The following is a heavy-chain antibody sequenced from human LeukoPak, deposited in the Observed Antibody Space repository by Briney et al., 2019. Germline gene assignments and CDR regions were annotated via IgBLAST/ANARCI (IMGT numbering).Heavy chain of an antibody. Sequence: AASVKVSCKASGGTFSSYAISWVRQAPGQGLEWTGRIIPILGIANYAQKFQGRVTTTADKSTSTAYMELSSLRSEDTAVYYCARPRSSGYYDDAFDIWGQGTMVTVSS. D-gene: IGHD3-22*01. J-gene: IGHJ3*02. CDR3: ARPRSSGYYDDAFDI. CDR2: IIPILGIA. CDR1: GGTFSSYA. V-gene: IGHV1-69*04.